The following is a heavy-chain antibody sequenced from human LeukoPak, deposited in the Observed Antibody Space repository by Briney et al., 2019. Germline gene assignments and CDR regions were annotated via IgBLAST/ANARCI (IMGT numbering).Heavy chain of an antibody. V-gene: IGHV3-30*04. Sequence: GGSLRLSCAASGFTFSSYAMHWVRQAPGKGLEWVAVISYDGSNKYYADSVKGRFTISSDNSKNTLYLQMNSLRAEDTAVYYCAREFSSSRYFQHWGQGTLVTVSS. J-gene: IGHJ1*01. D-gene: IGHD6-13*01. CDR3: AREFSSSRYFQH. CDR1: GFTFSSYA. CDR2: ISYDGSNK.